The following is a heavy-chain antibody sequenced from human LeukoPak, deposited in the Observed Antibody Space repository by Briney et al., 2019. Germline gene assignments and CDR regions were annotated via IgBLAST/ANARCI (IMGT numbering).Heavy chain of an antibody. J-gene: IGHJ6*02. Sequence: ASVKVSCKASGGTFRTYAISWVRQAPGQGLEWMGGIIPIFGTANYAQKFQGRVTITADESTSTAYMELSSLRSEDTAVYCCAREYSSSRNYYYGMDVWGQGTTVTVSS. CDR3: AREYSSSRNYYYGMDV. CDR1: GGTFRTYA. V-gene: IGHV1-69*01. CDR2: IIPIFGTA. D-gene: IGHD6-13*01.